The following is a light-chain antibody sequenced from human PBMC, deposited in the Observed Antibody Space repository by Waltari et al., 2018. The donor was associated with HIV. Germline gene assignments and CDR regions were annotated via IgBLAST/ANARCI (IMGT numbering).Light chain of an antibody. Sequence: QSALTQPASVSGSPGQSTTISCPGTSSDVAGSNYVSWYQQHPGKAPKLMIYEVSNRPSGVSIRFSGSKSGNTASLTISGLQAEDEADYYCSSYTSSTFWVFGGGTKLTVL. CDR1: SSDVAGSNY. J-gene: IGLJ3*02. CDR3: SSYTSSTFWV. V-gene: IGLV2-14*01. CDR2: EVS.